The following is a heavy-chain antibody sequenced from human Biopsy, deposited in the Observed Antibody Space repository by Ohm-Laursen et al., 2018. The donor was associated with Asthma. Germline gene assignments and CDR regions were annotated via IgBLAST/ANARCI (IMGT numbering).Heavy chain of an antibody. J-gene: IGHJ4*02. CDR1: GFAVSRDH. D-gene: IGHD6-19*01. Sequence: SLRLSCAASGFAVSRDHMFWVRQAPGKGLEWVAVISYDGSSIYYADSVKGRFTISRDNSKNTLSLQMNSLTAEDTAVYYCAREGVAGTHIEDWGRGTLVTVSS. CDR2: ISYDGSSI. CDR3: AREGVAGTHIED. V-gene: IGHV3-30-3*01.